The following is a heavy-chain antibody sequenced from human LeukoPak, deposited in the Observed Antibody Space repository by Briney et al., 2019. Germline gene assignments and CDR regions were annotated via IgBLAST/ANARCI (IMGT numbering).Heavy chain of an antibody. CDR2: IYYSGST. J-gene: IGHJ6*03. V-gene: IGHV4-59*12. Sequence: SETLSLTCTVSGGSISSYYWSWIRQPPGKGLEWIGYIYYSGSTNYNPSLKSRVTISVDTSKNQFSLQLNSVTPEDTAVYYCASSSAGDYYYYYYMDVWGKGTTVTVSS. CDR1: GGSISSYY. CDR3: ASSSAGDYYYYYYMDV. D-gene: IGHD6-6*01.